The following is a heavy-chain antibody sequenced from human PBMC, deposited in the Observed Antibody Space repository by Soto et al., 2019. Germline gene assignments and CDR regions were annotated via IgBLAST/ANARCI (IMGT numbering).Heavy chain of an antibody. CDR3: ARAGCDGGSCYTLVGLRYGMDV. CDR1: GFTFRSYV. Sequence: QVQLVESGGGVVQPGRSLRLSCVASGFTFRSYVMYWVRQAPGKGLEWVAVISYDGNNKYYADSVKGRFTISRDNSKNTLYLQMYSLRAEDTAVYYCARAGCDGGSCYTLVGLRYGMDVWGQGTTVTVSS. D-gene: IGHD2-15*01. CDR2: ISYDGNNK. V-gene: IGHV3-30-3*01. J-gene: IGHJ6*02.